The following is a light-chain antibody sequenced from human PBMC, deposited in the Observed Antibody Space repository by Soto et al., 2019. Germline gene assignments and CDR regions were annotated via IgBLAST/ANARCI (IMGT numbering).Light chain of an antibody. V-gene: IGLV2-23*03. CDR1: SSDIGSYKF. Sequence: QSALTQPASVSESPGQSITISWTGTSSDIGSYKFVSWYQHHPGKAPKLMIYEGSKRPSGVSDRFSGSKSGNTASLTISGLQADDEADYYCCSYAGSGNVFGTGTKLTVL. CDR3: CSYAGSGNV. J-gene: IGLJ1*01. CDR2: EGS.